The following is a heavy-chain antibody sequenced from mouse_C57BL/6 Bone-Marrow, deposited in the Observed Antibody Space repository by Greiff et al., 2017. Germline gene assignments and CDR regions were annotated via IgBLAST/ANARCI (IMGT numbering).Heavy chain of an antibody. CDR1: GYTFTSYW. CDR3: ARNKGLAWFAY. CDR2: INPSSGYT. V-gene: IGHV1-7*01. J-gene: IGHJ3*01. Sequence: QVQLQQSGAELAKPGASVKLSCKASGYTFTSYWMHWVKQRPGQGLEWIGYINPSSGYTKYNQKFKDKATLTADKSSSTAYMQLGRLTYENSVVYYGARNKGLAWFAYWGQGTLVTVSA. D-gene: IGHD4-1*01.